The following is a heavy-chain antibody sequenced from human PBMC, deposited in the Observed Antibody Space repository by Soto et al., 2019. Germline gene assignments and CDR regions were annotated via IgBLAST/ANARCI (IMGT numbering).Heavy chain of an antibody. CDR3: AKDVVLVAAADLTFDY. D-gene: IGHD2-15*01. CDR2: ISGSGGST. J-gene: IGHJ4*02. CDR1: GFTFSSYA. Sequence: EVQLLESGGGLVQPGGSLRLSCAASGFTFSSYAMSWVRQAPGKGLECVSAISGSGGSTYYADSVKGRFTISRDNSKNTLYLQMNSLRAEDTAVYYCAKDVVLVAAADLTFDYWGQGTLVNVSS. V-gene: IGHV3-23*01.